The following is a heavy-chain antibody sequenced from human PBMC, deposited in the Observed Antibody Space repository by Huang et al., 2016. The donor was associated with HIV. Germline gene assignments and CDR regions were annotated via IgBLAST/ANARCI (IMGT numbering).Heavy chain of an antibody. V-gene: IGHV3-30*18. CDR2: ISYDGSNK. Sequence: QVQLVESGGGVVQPGRSLRLSCAASGFTFRSYGMHWVRQAAGKGLEWVAVISYDGSNKYYADSVKGRFTISRDNSKNTLYLQMNSLRAEDTAVYYCANWVYWGQGTLVTVSS. D-gene: IGHD7-27*01. CDR1: GFTFRSYG. J-gene: IGHJ4*02. CDR3: ANWVY.